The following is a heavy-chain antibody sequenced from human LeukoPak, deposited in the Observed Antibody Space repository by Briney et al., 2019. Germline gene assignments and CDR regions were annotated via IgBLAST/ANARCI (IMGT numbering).Heavy chain of an antibody. CDR3: ASEKYYYDSSGYYDY. J-gene: IGHJ4*02. CDR1: GGTFSSYA. CDR2: IIPIFGTA. D-gene: IGHD3-22*01. Sequence: SVKVSCKASGGTFSSYAISWVRQATGQGLEWMGGIIPIFGTANYAQKFQGRVTITTDESTSTAYMELSSLRSEDTAVYYCASEKYYYDSSGYYDYWGQGTLVTVSS. V-gene: IGHV1-69*05.